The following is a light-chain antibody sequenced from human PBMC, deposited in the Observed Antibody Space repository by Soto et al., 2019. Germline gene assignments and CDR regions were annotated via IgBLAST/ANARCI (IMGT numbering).Light chain of an antibody. Sequence: QSVLTQPHSVSAAPGQKVTISCSGSNSNIGNNEVSWYQQVPGTAPRLLVYDNNKRPSGIPDRFSDSKSDTSATLVITGLQTGDEADYYCGTWDNNLRAGVFGGGTKLTVL. CDR2: DNN. V-gene: IGLV1-51*01. CDR3: GTWDNNLRAGV. CDR1: NSNIGNNE. J-gene: IGLJ2*01.